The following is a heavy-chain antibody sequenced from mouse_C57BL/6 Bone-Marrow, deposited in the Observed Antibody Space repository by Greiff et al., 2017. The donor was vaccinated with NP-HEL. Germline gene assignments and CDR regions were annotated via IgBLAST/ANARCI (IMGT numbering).Heavy chain of an antibody. CDR1: GYTFTSYW. J-gene: IGHJ2*01. Sequence: VQLQQPGAELVMPGASVKLSCKASGYTFTSYWMHWVKQRPGQGLEWIGEIDPSDSYTNYNQKFKGKSTLTVDKSSSTAYMQLSSLTSEDSAVYYCARYAYGSSLDYWGQGTTLTVSS. V-gene: IGHV1-69*01. D-gene: IGHD1-1*01. CDR2: IDPSDSYT. CDR3: ARYAYGSSLDY.